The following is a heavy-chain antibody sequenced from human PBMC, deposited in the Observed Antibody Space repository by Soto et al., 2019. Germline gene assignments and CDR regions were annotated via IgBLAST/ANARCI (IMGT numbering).Heavy chain of an antibody. J-gene: IGHJ6*02. CDR3: AREASPDGMDV. CDR2: IWYDGSNK. V-gene: IGHV3-33*01. CDR1: GFTFSSYG. Sequence: QVQLVESGGGVVQPGRSLRLSCAASGFTFSSYGMHWVGQAPGKGLEWVAVIWYDGSNKYYADSVKGRFTISRDNSKNTLYLQMNSLRAEDTAVYYCAREASPDGMDVWGQGTTVTVSS.